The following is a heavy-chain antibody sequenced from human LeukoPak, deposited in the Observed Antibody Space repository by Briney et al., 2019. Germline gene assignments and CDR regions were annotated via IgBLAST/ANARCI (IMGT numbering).Heavy chain of an antibody. D-gene: IGHD5-18*01. Sequence: AGGSLRLSCAASGFTFSSYSMNWVRQAPGKGLEWVSSISSSSSYIYYADSVKGRFTISRDNAKNSLYLQMNSLRAEDTAVYYCARDPRMDTAMVTSWFDPWGQGTLVTVSS. V-gene: IGHV3-21*01. J-gene: IGHJ5*02. CDR3: ARDPRMDTAMVTSWFDP. CDR1: GFTFSSYS. CDR2: ISSSSSYI.